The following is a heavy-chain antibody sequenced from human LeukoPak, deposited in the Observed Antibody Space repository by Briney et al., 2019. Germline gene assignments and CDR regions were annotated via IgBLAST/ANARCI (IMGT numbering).Heavy chain of an antibody. J-gene: IGHJ3*02. CDR1: GFTFSDYW. Sequence: QTGGSLRLSCAASGFTFSDYWMTWVRQAPGKGLEWVSAISGSGGSTYYADSVKGRFTISRDNSKNTLYLQMNSLRAEDTAVYYCAKVRDGYNQIRNAFDIWGQGTMVTVSS. D-gene: IGHD5-24*01. CDR2: ISGSGGST. CDR3: AKVRDGYNQIRNAFDI. V-gene: IGHV3-23*01.